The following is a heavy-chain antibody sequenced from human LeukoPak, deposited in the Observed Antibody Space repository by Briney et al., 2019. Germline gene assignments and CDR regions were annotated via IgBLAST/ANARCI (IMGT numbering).Heavy chain of an antibody. V-gene: IGHV1-8*03. CDR3: ARDNWGPVGFGNAFDN. J-gene: IGHJ3*02. Sequence: GASVKVSCKASGYTFTSYDINWVRQATGQGLEWMGWINPNSGNTGYAQKFQGRVTITRNTSISTAYMELSSLRSEDTAVYYCARDNWGPVGFGNAFDNWGQGTMVTVSS. D-gene: IGHD7-27*01. CDR1: GYTFTSYD. CDR2: INPNSGNT.